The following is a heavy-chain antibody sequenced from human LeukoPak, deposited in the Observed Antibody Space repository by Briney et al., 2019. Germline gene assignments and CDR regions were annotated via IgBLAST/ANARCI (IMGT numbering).Heavy chain of an antibody. CDR3: AAQGTTTGGFDP. Sequence: GGSLRLSCAASGFTFSTYAMLWVRQAPGKGMEYVSSISGNGGYTYYASSVKGRFTISRDNSKNTLFLQMGSLRAEDMAVYYCAAQGTTTGGFDPWGQGTLVTVSS. J-gene: IGHJ5*02. D-gene: IGHD1/OR15-1a*01. CDR2: ISGNGGYT. V-gene: IGHV3-64*01. CDR1: GFTFSTYA.